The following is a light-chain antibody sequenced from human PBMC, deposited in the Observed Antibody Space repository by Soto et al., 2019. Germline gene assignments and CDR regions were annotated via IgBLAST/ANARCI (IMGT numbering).Light chain of an antibody. CDR1: QSILYSSNNKNY. Sequence: DIVMTQSPDSLAVSLGERATINCRSSQSILYSSNNKNYLAWFQQKPGQPPKLLIYWASIREFGVPDRFGGSGSGTDFTLTISSLQAEDVAVYYCQQYYSSPTWTFGQGTKVDIK. V-gene: IGKV4-1*01. CDR3: QQYYSSPTWT. CDR2: WAS. J-gene: IGKJ1*01.